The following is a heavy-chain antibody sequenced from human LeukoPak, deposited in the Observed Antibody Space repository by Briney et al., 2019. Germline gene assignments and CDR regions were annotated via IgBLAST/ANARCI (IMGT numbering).Heavy chain of an antibody. CDR1: GFTVSSNY. D-gene: IGHD4-17*01. CDR3: ARTITVTTGFDY. Sequence: PGGSLRLSCAASGFTVSSNYMSWVRQAPGKGLEWVSVIYSGGTTYYADSVKGRFTISRDNSKNTVYLQMNSLRAEDTAVYYCARTITVTTGFDYWGQGTLVTVSS. J-gene: IGHJ4*02. V-gene: IGHV3-53*01. CDR2: IYSGGTT.